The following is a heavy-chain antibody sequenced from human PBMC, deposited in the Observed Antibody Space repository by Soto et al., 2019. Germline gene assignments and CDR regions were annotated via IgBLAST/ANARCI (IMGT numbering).Heavy chain of an antibody. CDR3: AKKGPVPFIAAAGSGAFDI. Sequence: GGSLRLSCAASGFTFSSYAMSWVRQAPGKGLEWVSAISGSGGSTYYADSVKGRFTISRDNSKNTLYLQMNSLRAEDTAVYYCAKKGPVPFIAAAGSGAFDIWGQGTMVTVSS. CDR1: GFTFSSYA. J-gene: IGHJ3*02. D-gene: IGHD6-13*01. CDR2: ISGSGGST. V-gene: IGHV3-23*01.